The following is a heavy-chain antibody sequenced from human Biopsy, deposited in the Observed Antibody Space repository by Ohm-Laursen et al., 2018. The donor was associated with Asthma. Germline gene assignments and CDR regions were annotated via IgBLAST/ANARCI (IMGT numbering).Heavy chain of an antibody. CDR1: GYTFIGCH. Sequence: ASVKVSCKASGYTFIGCHIHWMRQAPRQGLEWMGRINPNSGGTNYAQKFQGRVTMTRDTSISTAYMEVSRLRSDDTAVYYRARGQKSAGDRWFDPWGQGTLVTVSS. CDR3: ARGQKSAGDRWFDP. D-gene: IGHD6-13*01. CDR2: INPNSGGT. J-gene: IGHJ5*02. V-gene: IGHV1-2*06.